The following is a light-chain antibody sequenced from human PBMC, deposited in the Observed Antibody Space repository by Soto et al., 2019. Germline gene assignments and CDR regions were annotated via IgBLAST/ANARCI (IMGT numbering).Light chain of an antibody. V-gene: IGLV2-14*01. CDR3: GSFTTTNTWV. Sequence: QSALTQPASVSGSPGQSITISCTGTSSDVGGYKYVSWYQQHPGKAPKLIIYEVTNRPSGVSNRFSGSKSGNTASLSISGLQAEDEADYYCGSFTTTNTWVFGGGTKLTVL. CDR2: EVT. J-gene: IGLJ3*02. CDR1: SSDVGGYKY.